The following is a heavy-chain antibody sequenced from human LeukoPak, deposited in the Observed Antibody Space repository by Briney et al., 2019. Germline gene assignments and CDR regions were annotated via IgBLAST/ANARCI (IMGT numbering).Heavy chain of an antibody. CDR2: IYYSGST. CDR1: GGSISSGGYY. D-gene: IGHD6-13*01. J-gene: IGHJ4*02. V-gene: IGHV4-31*03. CDR3: ARARLGIAAAGTDHFDY. Sequence: SQTLSLTCTVSGGSISSGGYYWSWIRQHPGKGLEWIRYIYYSGSTYYNPSLKSRVTISVDTSKNQFPLKLSSVTAADTAVYYCARARLGIAAAGTDHFDYWGQGTLVTVSS.